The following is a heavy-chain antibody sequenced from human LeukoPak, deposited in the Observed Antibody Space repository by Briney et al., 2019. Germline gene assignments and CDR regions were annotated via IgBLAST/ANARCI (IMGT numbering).Heavy chain of an antibody. V-gene: IGHV1-8*02. CDR2: MNPNSGNT. D-gene: IGHD3-22*01. CDR3: ARDYDSSGYEVDY. J-gene: IGHJ4*02. CDR1: GYTFTSYD. Sequence: ASVKVSCNSSGYTFTSYDINWVRQATGQGLEWMGWMNPNSGNTGYAQKFQGRVTMTRNTSISTAYMELSSLRSEDTAVYYCARDYDSSGYEVDYWGQGTLVTVSS.